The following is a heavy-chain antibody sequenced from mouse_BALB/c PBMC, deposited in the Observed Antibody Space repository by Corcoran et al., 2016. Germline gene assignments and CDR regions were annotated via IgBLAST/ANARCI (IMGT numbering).Heavy chain of an antibody. Sequence: EVQLQQSGPELVKPGASVKMSCKASGYTFTSYVMHWVKQKPGQGLEWIGYINPYNDGTKYNEKFKGKATLTSDKSSSTAYMELSSLTSEASAVYDCARLYPGIAMDYWVQGTSVTVSS. CDR2: INPYNDGT. J-gene: IGHJ4*01. V-gene: IGHV1S136*01. CDR1: GYTFTSYV. CDR3: ARLYPGIAMDY.